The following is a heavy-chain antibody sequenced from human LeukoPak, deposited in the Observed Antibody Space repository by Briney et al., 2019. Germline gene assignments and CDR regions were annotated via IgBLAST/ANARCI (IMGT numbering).Heavy chain of an antibody. V-gene: IGHV4-34*01. Sequence: SETLSLTCAVYGGSFSGYYWSWIRQPPGKGLEWIGEINHSGSTNYNPSLKGRVTISVDTSKNQFSLKLSSVTAADTAVYYCASRDYGDYYFDYWGQGTLVTVSS. J-gene: IGHJ4*02. CDR1: GGSFSGYY. CDR2: INHSGST. CDR3: ASRDYGDYYFDY. D-gene: IGHD4-17*01.